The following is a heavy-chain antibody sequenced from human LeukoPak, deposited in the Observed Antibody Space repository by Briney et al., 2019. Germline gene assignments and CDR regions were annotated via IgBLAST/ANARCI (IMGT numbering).Heavy chain of an antibody. V-gene: IGHV3-53*01. CDR2: IYSGGST. Sequence: GGSLRLSCAASGFTVSSTYMSWVRQAPGKGLEWVSVIYSGGSTYYADSVKGRFTISRDNSKNTLYLQMNSLRAEDTAVYYCARRSRYFDWLLVTFDSWGQGTLVTVSS. J-gene: IGHJ5*01. D-gene: IGHD3-9*01. CDR3: ARRSRYFDWLLVTFDS. CDR1: GFTVSSTY.